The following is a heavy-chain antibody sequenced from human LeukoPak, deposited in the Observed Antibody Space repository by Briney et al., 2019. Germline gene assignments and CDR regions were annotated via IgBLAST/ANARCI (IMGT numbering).Heavy chain of an antibody. Sequence: GGSLRLSCAASGFTFSSYSINWVRQAPGKGREWVLYISSGGSTIYYADSVKGRFTISRDNAKNSLYLQMNSLRAEDTAVYYCASLYGSGPNWFDPWGQGTLVTVSS. J-gene: IGHJ5*02. CDR2: ISSGGSTI. D-gene: IGHD3-10*01. CDR3: ASLYGSGPNWFDP. V-gene: IGHV3-48*01. CDR1: GFTFSSYS.